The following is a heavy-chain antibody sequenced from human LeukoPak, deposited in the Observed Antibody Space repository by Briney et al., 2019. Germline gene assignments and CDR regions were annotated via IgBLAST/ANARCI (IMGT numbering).Heavy chain of an antibody. CDR1: GYTFSDYY. Sequence: GASVKVSCKTSGYTFSDYYINWVRQAPGQGLEWMGWINPNSGVTGYAQNFQGRVTMTRDTSTSIVYMELSSLRSEDTAVYYCARTYYYDSSGYRERYYFDYWGQGTLVTVSS. D-gene: IGHD3-22*01. V-gene: IGHV1-2*02. CDR2: INPNSGVT. J-gene: IGHJ4*02. CDR3: ARTYYYDSSGYRERYYFDY.